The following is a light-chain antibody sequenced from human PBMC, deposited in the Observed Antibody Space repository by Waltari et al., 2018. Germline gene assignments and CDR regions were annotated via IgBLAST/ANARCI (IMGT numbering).Light chain of an antibody. Sequence: SSELTQPPSVSVSPGQTASIPCSGDILGSNYASWYQHKPGQSPLLVLYQDLNRPSGIPERFSGSKSGNTATLTISGTQAMDDADYYCQALGSNRWVFGGGTKLTVL. CDR1: ILGSNY. CDR2: QDL. CDR3: QALGSNRWV. V-gene: IGLV3-1*01. J-gene: IGLJ3*02.